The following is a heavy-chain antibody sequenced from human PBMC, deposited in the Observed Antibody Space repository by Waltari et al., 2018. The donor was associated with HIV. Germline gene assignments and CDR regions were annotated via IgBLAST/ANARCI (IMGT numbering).Heavy chain of an antibody. V-gene: IGHV3-66*01. Sequence: EVQLVESGGGLVQPGGSLRLSCAASGFTVSSNYMIWVRQAPGKGLGWVSVSYSGGSTYYADSVKGRFSISRDNSKNTLYLQMNSLRAEDTAVYYCAREATYSSSSFGYFYAMDVWGQGTTVTVSS. J-gene: IGHJ6*02. CDR2: SYSGGST. D-gene: IGHD6-6*01. CDR1: GFTVSSNY. CDR3: AREATYSSSSFGYFYAMDV.